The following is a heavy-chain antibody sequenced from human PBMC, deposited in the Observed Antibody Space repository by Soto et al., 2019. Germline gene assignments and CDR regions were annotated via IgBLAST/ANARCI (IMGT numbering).Heavy chain of an antibody. Sequence: SETLSVTCSVSGASVAGGCCYWSWVRQPPGKGLEWIGYIPSRGRPFYNPSLTSRGTISADTSKNQLSLQLTSVTAADTAVYYCARDTYSGYDFGLWGQGTLVTVSS. V-gene: IGHV4-30-4*01. J-gene: IGHJ5*02. D-gene: IGHD5-12*01. CDR1: GASVAGGCCY. CDR2: IPSRGRP. CDR3: ARDTYSGYDFGL.